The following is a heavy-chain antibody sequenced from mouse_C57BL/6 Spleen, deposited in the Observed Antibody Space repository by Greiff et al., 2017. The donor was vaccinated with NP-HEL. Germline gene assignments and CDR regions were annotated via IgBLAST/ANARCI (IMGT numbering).Heavy chain of an antibody. CDR3: TYYRAWFAY. V-gene: IGHV14-1*01. CDR1: GFNIQDYY. CDR2: IDPEDGDT. D-gene: IGHD2-14*01. J-gene: IGHJ3*01. Sequence: EVKLMESGAELVRPGASVQLSCTASGFNIQDYYMHWVKQRPETGLEWIGRIDPEDGDTEYAPKFQGKATMTADTSSNTAYLQLSSLTSEDTAVYYCTYYRAWFAYWGQGTLVTVSA.